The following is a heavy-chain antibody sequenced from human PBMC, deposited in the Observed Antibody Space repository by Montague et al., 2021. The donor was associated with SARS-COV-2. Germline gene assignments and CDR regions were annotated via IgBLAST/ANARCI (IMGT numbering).Heavy chain of an antibody. D-gene: IGHD1-20*01. J-gene: IGHJ5*02. V-gene: IGHV4-59*13. Sequence: SETLSLTCSVSGGSISSYHWSWIRQSPGKGLEWIGYIFHSGITDYNPSLKSRVTISVDVSKNQFSLQLNSVTAADSAVYYCARTEYNWNDWFDPWGQGTLVTVSS. CDR2: IFHSGIT. CDR3: ARTEYNWNDWFDP. CDR1: GGSISSYH.